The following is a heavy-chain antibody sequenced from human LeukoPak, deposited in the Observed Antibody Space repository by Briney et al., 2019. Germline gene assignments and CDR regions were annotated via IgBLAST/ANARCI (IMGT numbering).Heavy chain of an antibody. CDR1: GYSFTRYW. CDR2: IYPADSDT. CDR3: ARRCMSGYCSSGGPMDDY. J-gene: IGHJ4*02. D-gene: IGHD2-15*01. Sequence: PGESLKISCKGSGYSFTRYWIGWVRQMPETGLEWMGFIYPADSDTTYNPSFQGQVTISVDRSINTAYLQWSSLKASDTAMYYCARRCMSGYCSSGGPMDDYWGQGTLVTVSS. V-gene: IGHV5-51*01.